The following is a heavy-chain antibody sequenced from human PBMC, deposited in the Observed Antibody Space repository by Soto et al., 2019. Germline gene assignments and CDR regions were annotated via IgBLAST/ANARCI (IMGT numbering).Heavy chain of an antibody. CDR3: VRGPRKLEPFYFDY. J-gene: IGHJ4*02. V-gene: IGHV3-64D*08. D-gene: IGHD1-1*01. CDR1: GFTFSSYA. Sequence: GGSLRLSCSASGFTFSSYAMHWVRQAPGKGLEYVSAISSNGGSTYYADSVKGRFTISRDNSKNTLYLQMSSLRAEDTAVYYCVRGPRKLEPFYFDYWGQGTLVTVSS. CDR2: ISSNGGST.